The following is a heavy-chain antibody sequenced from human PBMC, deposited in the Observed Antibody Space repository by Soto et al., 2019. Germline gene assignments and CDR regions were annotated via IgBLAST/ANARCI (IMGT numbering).Heavy chain of an antibody. CDR3: ARVDTAKWFDP. CDR1: GGSISSSSYY. V-gene: IGHV4-39*01. J-gene: IGHJ5*02. Sequence: QLQLQESGPGLVITSETLSLTCTVSGGSISSSSYYWGWIRQPPGKGLEWIGSIYYSGTTYYNPSLKSRVTISVDTSKNQFSLNLSSVTAADTAVYYCARVDTAKWFDPWGQGTLVTVSS. D-gene: IGHD5-18*01. CDR2: IYYSGTT.